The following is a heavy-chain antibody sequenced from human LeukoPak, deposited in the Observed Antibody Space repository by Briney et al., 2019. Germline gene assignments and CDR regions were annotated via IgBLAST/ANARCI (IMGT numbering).Heavy chain of an antibody. D-gene: IGHD3-22*01. Sequence: SETLSLTCTVSGDSISSYYWSWIRQPPGKGLEWIGYVFYTGTTNYNPSLKSRVTISVDTSKNQFSLKLSSVTAADTAVYYCARVYYDSNDVDWFDPWGQGTLVTVSS. CDR3: ARVYYDSNDVDWFDP. CDR2: VFYTGTT. V-gene: IGHV4-59*01. CDR1: GDSISSYY. J-gene: IGHJ5*02.